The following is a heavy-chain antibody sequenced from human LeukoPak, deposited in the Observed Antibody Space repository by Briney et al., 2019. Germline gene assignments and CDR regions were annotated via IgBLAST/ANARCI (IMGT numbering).Heavy chain of an antibody. V-gene: IGHV4-59*12. CDR1: GGSISSYY. Sequence: SETLSLTCTVSGGSISSYYWSWIRQPPGKGLEWIGYIYYSGSTNYNPSPKSRVTISVDTSKNQFSLNLTSVTAADTAIYYCASRLGYSSSWYYGMDVWGQGTTITVSS. CDR3: ASRLGYSSSWYYGMDV. CDR2: IYYSGST. J-gene: IGHJ6*02. D-gene: IGHD6-13*01.